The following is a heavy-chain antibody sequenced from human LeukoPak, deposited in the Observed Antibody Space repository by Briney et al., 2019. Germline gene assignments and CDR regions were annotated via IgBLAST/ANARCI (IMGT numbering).Heavy chain of an antibody. CDR3: ARSYIGTYYDFWSGYYDSFDY. Sequence: SVKVSCKASGGTFSSYAISWVRQAPGQGLEWMGGIIPIFGTANYAQKFQGRVTITADESTSTAYMELSSLRSEDTAVYYCARSYIGTYYDFWSGYYDSFDYWGQGTLVTVSS. D-gene: IGHD3-3*01. CDR2: IIPIFGTA. CDR1: GGTFSSYA. J-gene: IGHJ4*02. V-gene: IGHV1-69*13.